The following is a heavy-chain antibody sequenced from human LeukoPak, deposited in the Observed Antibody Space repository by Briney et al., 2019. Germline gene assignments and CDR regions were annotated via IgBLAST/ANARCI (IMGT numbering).Heavy chain of an antibody. V-gene: IGHV3-11*01. Sequence: PGGSLRLSCAASGFTFSDYYMSWIRQAPGKGLEWVSYISSSGSTIYYADSVEGRFTISRDNAKNSLYLQMNSLRAEDTAVYYCAREVGATYYYYYYYMDVWGKGTTVTVSS. J-gene: IGHJ6*03. CDR1: GFTFSDYY. D-gene: IGHD1-26*01. CDR3: AREVGATYYYYYYYMDV. CDR2: ISSSGSTI.